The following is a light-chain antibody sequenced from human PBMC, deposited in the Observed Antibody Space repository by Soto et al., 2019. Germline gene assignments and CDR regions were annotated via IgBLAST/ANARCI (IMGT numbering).Light chain of an antibody. CDR2: GAY. J-gene: IGKJ1*01. Sequence: EMVLTPSPGPLSLSPWERAPLSGRTSQSVISTSVAWDQQKPGQAPRLLIYGAYNRATGSPARFSGSGSGTDFTLAISSLEPEDLAVYYCQQRSNWPRTFGQGTKVDIK. CDR3: QQRSNWPRT. V-gene: IGKV3-11*01. CDR1: QSVIST.